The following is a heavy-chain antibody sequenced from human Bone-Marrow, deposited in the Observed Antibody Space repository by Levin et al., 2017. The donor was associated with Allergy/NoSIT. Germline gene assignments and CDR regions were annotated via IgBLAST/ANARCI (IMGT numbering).Heavy chain of an antibody. J-gene: IGHJ4*02. Sequence: SQTLSLTCTVSGGSISGDYWNWIRQPPGKGLEWIGYMDYTGHTNYNPSLKSRVTLSGDTSKNQFSLRLSSVTAADTAVYYCARRDGDNSWYYFDQWGQGTLVTVSS. V-gene: IGHV4-59*01. D-gene: IGHD6-13*01. CDR2: MDYTGHT. CDR1: GGSISGDY. CDR3: ARRDGDNSWYYFDQ.